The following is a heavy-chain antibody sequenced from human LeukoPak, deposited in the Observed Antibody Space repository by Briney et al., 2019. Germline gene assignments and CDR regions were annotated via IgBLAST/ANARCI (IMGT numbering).Heavy chain of an antibody. V-gene: IGHV3-23*01. Sequence: GGSLRLSCAASGFTFSSYSMTWVRQTPGKGLEWVSGISDSGDSTYYADSVKGRFTISRDNSRNTLYPEMNSLRAEDTAVYYCTKWSGFGNDWGQGTLVTVSS. CDR3: TKWSGFGND. CDR2: ISDSGDST. J-gene: IGHJ4*02. D-gene: IGHD3-10*01. CDR1: GFTFSSYS.